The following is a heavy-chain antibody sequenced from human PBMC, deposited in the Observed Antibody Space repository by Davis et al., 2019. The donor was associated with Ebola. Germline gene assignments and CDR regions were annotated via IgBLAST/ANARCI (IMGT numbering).Heavy chain of an antibody. D-gene: IGHD2-2*01. CDR2: IIHSGST. Sequence: PSETLSLTCAVYGGSFSGYYWSWIRQLPGKGLEWIGEIIHSGSTNYNPSLKSRVTISVDTSKNQFSLKLSSVTAADTAVYYCASSTSPYYYYYYMDVWGKVTTVTVSS. V-gene: IGHV4-34*12. J-gene: IGHJ6*03. CDR3: ASSTSPYYYYYYMDV. CDR1: GGSFSGYY.